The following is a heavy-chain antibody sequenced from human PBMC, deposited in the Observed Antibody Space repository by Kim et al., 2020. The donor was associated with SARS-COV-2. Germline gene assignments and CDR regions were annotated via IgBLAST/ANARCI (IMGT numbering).Heavy chain of an antibody. CDR2: IDWDDDK. CDR3: ARSPCLPLGELSPAEVDY. CDR1: GFSLSTSGMC. V-gene: IGHV2-70*01. Sequence: SGPTLVNPTQTLTLTCTFSGFSLSTSGMCVSWIRQPPGKALEWLALIDWDDDKYYSTSLKTRLTISKDTSKNQVVLTMTNMDPVDTATYYCARSPCLPLGELSPAEVDYWGQGTLVTVSS. J-gene: IGHJ4*02. D-gene: IGHD3-16*02.